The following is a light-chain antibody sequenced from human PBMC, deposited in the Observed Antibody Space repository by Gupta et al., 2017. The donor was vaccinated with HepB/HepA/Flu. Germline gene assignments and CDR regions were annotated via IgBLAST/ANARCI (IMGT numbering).Light chain of an antibody. V-gene: IGLV2-11*01. CDR1: RSDVGNYNY. J-gene: IGLJ2*01. Sequence: QSALTQPRSVSGSPGQSVTISCTGTRSDVGNYNYVSWYQHHPGKAPKLMIYDVTTRPSGVPYRFSGSNSATTASLTISRLQAEDESYYYCYSNVGSVVFGGGTKLTVL. CDR3: YSNVGSVV. CDR2: DVT.